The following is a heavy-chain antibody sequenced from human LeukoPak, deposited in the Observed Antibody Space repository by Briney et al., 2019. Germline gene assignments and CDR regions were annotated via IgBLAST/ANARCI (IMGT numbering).Heavy chain of an antibody. CDR1: GFTFSNHG. V-gene: IGHV3-53*01. Sequence: GGSLRLSCAASGFTFSNHGMNWVRQAPGKGLEWVSVTYSGGRTYYEDSVKGRFTISRDNSKNTLYLQMNSLRAEDTAVYYCARVYYGSGSLHYYYYYMDVWGKGTTVTISS. CDR3: ARVYYGSGSLHYYYYYMDV. D-gene: IGHD3-10*01. CDR2: TYSGGRT. J-gene: IGHJ6*03.